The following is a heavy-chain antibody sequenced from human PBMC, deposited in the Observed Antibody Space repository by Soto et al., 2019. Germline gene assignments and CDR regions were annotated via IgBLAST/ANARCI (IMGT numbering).Heavy chain of an antibody. J-gene: IGHJ4*02. D-gene: IGHD5-18*01. CDR1: GYTFTSYY. Sequence: ASVKVSCKASGYTFTSYYMHWVRQAPGQGLEWMGIINPSGGSTSYAQKFQGRVTMTRDTSTSTVYMELSSLRSEDTAVYYCARDRVRDVGTAKIEFAYWGQGTLVTVSS. CDR3: ARDRVRDVGTAKIEFAY. V-gene: IGHV1-46*01. CDR2: INPSGGST.